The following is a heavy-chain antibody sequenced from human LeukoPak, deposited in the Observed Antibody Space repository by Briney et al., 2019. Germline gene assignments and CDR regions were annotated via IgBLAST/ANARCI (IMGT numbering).Heavy chain of an antibody. V-gene: IGHV3-30-3*01. Sequence: GRSLRLSCTASGFTFGDYAMSWFRQAPGKGLEWVAVISYDGSNKYYADSVKGRFTISRDNSKNTLYLQMNSLRAEDTAVYYCARGRWLHIDYWGQGTLVTVSS. CDR2: ISYDGSNK. D-gene: IGHD5-24*01. J-gene: IGHJ4*02. CDR3: ARGRWLHIDY. CDR1: GFTFGDYA.